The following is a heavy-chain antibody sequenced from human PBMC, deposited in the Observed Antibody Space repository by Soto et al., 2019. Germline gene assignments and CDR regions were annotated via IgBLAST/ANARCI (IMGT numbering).Heavy chain of an antibody. CDR3: AFTYYYDSSGYPPDY. J-gene: IGHJ4*02. Sequence: ASVKVSCKASGYTFTSYGINWVRQAPGQGLEWMGWISAYNGNTNYAQKLQGRVTMTTDTSTSTAYMELRSLRSDDTAVYYCAFTYYYDSSGYPPDYWGQGTLVTVSS. CDR2: ISAYNGNT. V-gene: IGHV1-18*01. CDR1: GYTFTSYG. D-gene: IGHD3-22*01.